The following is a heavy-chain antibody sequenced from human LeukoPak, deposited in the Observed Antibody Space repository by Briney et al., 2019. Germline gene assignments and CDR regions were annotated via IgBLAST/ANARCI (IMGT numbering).Heavy chain of an antibody. Sequence: SVKVSCKASGGTFSSYAISWVRQAPGQGLEWMGRIIPILGIANYAQKFQGRVTITADKSTSTAYMELSSLRSEDTAVYYCARDRRGDVYYYYYMDVWGKGTTVTVSS. CDR3: ARDRRGDVYYYYYMDV. V-gene: IGHV1-69*04. CDR2: IIPILGIA. J-gene: IGHJ6*03. CDR1: GGTFSSYA. D-gene: IGHD2-21*02.